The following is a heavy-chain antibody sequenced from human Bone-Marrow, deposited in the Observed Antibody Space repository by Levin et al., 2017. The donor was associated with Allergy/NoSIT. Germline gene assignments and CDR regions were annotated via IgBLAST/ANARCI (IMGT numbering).Heavy chain of an antibody. CDR2: ISDNSYTR. CDR3: AKDPPAVLGWYFDI. Sequence: ETLSLTCAASGFTFSRYAMSWVRQAPGKGPEWVSFISDNSYTRHYADSVKGRFTISRDNSNSMLYLQMNGLRADDTAIYYCAKDPPAVLGWYFDIWGRGTLVVVSS. CDR1: GFTFSRYA. D-gene: IGHD1-14*01. J-gene: IGHJ2*01. V-gene: IGHV3-23*01.